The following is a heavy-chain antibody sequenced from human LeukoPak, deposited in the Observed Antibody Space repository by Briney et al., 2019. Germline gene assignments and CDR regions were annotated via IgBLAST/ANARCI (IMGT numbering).Heavy chain of an antibody. D-gene: IGHD3-10*01. CDR1: GFTFSSYE. Sequence: GGSLRLSCAASGFTFSSYEMNWVRQAPGKGLEWVSYITSSGSTIYYADSVKGRFTISRDNAKNSLYPQMNSLRAEDTAVYYCARSMVRGVTFDYWGQGTLVTVSS. V-gene: IGHV3-48*03. CDR3: ARSMVRGVTFDY. CDR2: ITSSGSTI. J-gene: IGHJ4*02.